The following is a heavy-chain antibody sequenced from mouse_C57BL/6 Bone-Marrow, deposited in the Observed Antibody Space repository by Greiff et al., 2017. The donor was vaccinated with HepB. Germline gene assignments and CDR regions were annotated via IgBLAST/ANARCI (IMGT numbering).Heavy chain of an antibody. Sequence: VQLQQSGPELVKPGASVKISCKASGYSFTDYNMNWVKQSNGKSLEWIGVINPNYGTTSYNQKFKGKATLTVDQSSSTAYMQLNSLTSEDSAVYYCARKGCYYGSSYGEDYAMDYWGKGTSVTVSS. V-gene: IGHV1-39*01. J-gene: IGHJ4*01. D-gene: IGHD1-1*01. CDR3: ARKGCYYGSSYGEDYAMDY. CDR2: INPNYGTT. CDR1: GYSFTDYN.